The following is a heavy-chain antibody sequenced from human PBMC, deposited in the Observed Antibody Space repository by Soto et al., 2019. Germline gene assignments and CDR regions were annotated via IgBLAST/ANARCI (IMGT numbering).Heavy chain of an antibody. CDR3: ARDQEYSSSLGFDP. Sequence: ASVKVSCKASGYTFTGYYMHWVRQAPGQGLEWMGWINPNSGGTNYAQKFQGWVTMTRDTSISTAYMELSRLRSDDTAVYYCARDQEYSSSLGFDPWGQGTLVTVSS. D-gene: IGHD6-6*01. J-gene: IGHJ5*02. CDR2: INPNSGGT. V-gene: IGHV1-2*04. CDR1: GYTFTGYY.